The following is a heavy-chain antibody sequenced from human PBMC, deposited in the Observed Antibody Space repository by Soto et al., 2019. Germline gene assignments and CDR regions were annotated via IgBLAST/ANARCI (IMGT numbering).Heavy chain of an antibody. Sequence: QVQLQQWGAGLLKPSETLSLTCAVYGGSFSGYYWSWIRQPPGKGLEWIGESNHVGSTNYNPSLKSRGTMAVDPSKNQFSLRLTSVTGADTAVYYCARVLIAGVTTDWGQGTLVIVSS. V-gene: IGHV4-34*01. CDR3: ARVLIAGVTTD. D-gene: IGHD5-18*01. CDR1: GGSFSGYY. CDR2: SNHVGST. J-gene: IGHJ4*02.